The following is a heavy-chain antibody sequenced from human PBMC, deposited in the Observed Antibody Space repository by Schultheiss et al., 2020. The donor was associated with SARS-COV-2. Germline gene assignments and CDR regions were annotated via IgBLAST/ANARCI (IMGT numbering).Heavy chain of an antibody. J-gene: IGHJ3*02. CDR3: ARDLGCSGGSCYGAFDI. D-gene: IGHD2-15*01. Sequence: SETLSLTCAVSGGSISSGGYSWSWIRQPPGKGLEWIGYIYHSGSTYYNPSLKSRVTISVDRSKNQFSLKLSSVTAADTAVYYCARDLGCSGGSCYGAFDIWGQGTMVTVSS. CDR1: GGSISSGGYS. CDR2: IYHSGST. V-gene: IGHV4-30-2*01.